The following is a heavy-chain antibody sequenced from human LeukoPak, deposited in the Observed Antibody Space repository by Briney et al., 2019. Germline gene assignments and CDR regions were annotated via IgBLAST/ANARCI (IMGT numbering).Heavy chain of an antibody. CDR3: ARAPIVVVPAAKANGFDP. D-gene: IGHD2-2*01. CDR1: GGSFSGYY. V-gene: IGHV4-34*01. J-gene: IGHJ5*02. Sequence: PSETLSLTCAVYGGSFSGYYWSWIRQPPGKGLEWIGEISHSGSTNYNPSLKSRVTISVDTSKNQFSLKLSSVTAADTAVYYCARAPIVVVPAAKANGFDPWGQGTLVTVSS. CDR2: ISHSGST.